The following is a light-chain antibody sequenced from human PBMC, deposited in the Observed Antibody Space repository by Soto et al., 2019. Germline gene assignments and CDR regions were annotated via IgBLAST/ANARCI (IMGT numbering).Light chain of an antibody. V-gene: IGKV1-39*01. CDR3: QQSYNTPLFT. J-gene: IGKJ3*01. Sequence: DIQMTQSPSSLSASVGDRVTITCRASQNISTYLNWYQQKPGKPPKLLIHLASTLHTGVPLRFSGGGSGTDFTLTINSLQPEDFATYYCQQSYNTPLFTFGPGTKVDIK. CDR1: QNISTY. CDR2: LAS.